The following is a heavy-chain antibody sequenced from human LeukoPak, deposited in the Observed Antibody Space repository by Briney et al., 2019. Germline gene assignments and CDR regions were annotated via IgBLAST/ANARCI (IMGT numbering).Heavy chain of an antibody. CDR3: ARVLSSSRTFDY. J-gene: IGHJ4*02. CDR2: ISAYNGNT. D-gene: IGHD6-6*01. Sequence: ASVKVSCKASGDTFSSYAISWVRQAPGQGLEWMGWISAYNGNTNYAQKLQGRVTMTTDTSTSTAYMELRSLRSDDTAVYYCARVLSSSRTFDYWGQGTLVTVSS. V-gene: IGHV1-18*01. CDR1: GDTFSSYA.